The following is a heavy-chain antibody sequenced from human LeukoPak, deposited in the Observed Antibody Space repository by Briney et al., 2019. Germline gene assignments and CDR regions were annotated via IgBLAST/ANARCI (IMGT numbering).Heavy chain of an antibody. CDR3: AKGGSYFNWFDP. J-gene: IGHJ5*02. V-gene: IGHV3-23*01. D-gene: IGHD1-26*01. CDR2: ISGSGGST. CDR1: GFTVSSNY. Sequence: GGSLRLSCAASGFTVSSNYMSWVRQAPGKGLEWVSAISGSGGSTYYADSVKGRFTISRDNSKNTLYLQMNSLRAEDTAVYYCAKGGSYFNWFDPWGQGTLVTVSS.